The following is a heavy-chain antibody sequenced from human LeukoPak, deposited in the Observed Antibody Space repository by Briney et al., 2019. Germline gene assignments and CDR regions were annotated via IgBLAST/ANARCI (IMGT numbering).Heavy chain of an antibody. CDR2: IYTSGST. Sequence: SETLSLTCTVSGGSISKYYWGWVRQPAGKGLEWIGHIYTSGSTNYNPSLKSRLTMSVDTSKNQFSLKLTSVTAADTAVYYCARVSWFPGTSYYYMDVWGKGTTVTVSS. D-gene: IGHD1-1*01. J-gene: IGHJ6*03. V-gene: IGHV4-4*07. CDR3: ARVSWFPGTSYYYMDV. CDR1: GGSISKYY.